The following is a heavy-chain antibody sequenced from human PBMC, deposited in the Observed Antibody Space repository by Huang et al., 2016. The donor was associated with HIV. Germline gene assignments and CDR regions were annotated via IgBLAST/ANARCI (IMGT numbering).Heavy chain of an antibody. J-gene: IGHJ3*02. CDR1: GYTFTSYG. CDR3: ARDPKYHRIGYYRQRRGIDI. CDR2: ISSSSGDT. D-gene: IGHD3-22*01. Sequence: QIQLMQSGPELKQPGASVKVSCKASGYTFTSYGITWVRQAPGQGPEWMGWISSSSGDTEYAQKCQGRVTFTTDTATNIAYLELRSLRSDDTAKYYCARDPKYHRIGYYRQRRGIDIWGQGTMVIVSS. V-gene: IGHV1-18*01.